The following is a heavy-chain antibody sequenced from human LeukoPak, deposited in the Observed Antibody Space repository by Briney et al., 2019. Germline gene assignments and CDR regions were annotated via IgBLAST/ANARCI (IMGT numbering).Heavy chain of an antibody. CDR2: ISYDGSNK. Sequence: GGSLRLSCAASGFTFSSYGMHWVRQAPGKGLEWVAVISYDGSNKYYADSVKGRFTISRDNSRNTLYLQMNSLRAEDTAVYYCARDQVAAGYVDWFDPWGQGTLVTVSS. J-gene: IGHJ5*02. CDR1: GFTFSSYG. D-gene: IGHD2-15*01. CDR3: ARDQVAAGYVDWFDP. V-gene: IGHV3-30-3*01.